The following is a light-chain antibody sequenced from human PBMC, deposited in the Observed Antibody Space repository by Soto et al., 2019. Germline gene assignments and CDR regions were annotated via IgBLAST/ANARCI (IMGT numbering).Light chain of an antibody. CDR3: QLYSTSLFT. CDR2: GVS. Sequence: EIVLTQSPGTLSLSPWERATLSCRASQSVSSSYLAWYQQKPGQAPRLLIYGVSSRATGIPDRFSGSGSGTDFTLTITRLEPEDFAVYYCQLYSTSLFTFAQGTRLENK. J-gene: IGKJ5*01. CDR1: QSVSSSY. V-gene: IGKV3-20*01.